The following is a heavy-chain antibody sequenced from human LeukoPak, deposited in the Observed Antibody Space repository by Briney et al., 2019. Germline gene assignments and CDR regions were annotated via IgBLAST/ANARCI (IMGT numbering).Heavy chain of an antibody. CDR2: TYYRSKWYN. J-gene: IGHJ4*02. D-gene: IGHD5-12*01. CDR1: GDSVSSNSAA. CDR3: AREGVVATMGADY. Sequence: SQTLSLTCAISGDSVSSNSAAWNWIWQSPSRGLEWLGGTYYRSKWYNDYAVSVKSRITINPDTSKNQFSLQLNSVTPEDTAVYYCAREGVVATMGADYWGQGTLVTVSS. V-gene: IGHV6-1*01.